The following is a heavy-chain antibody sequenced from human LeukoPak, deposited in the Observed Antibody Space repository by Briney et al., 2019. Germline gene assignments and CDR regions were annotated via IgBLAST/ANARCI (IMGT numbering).Heavy chain of an antibody. CDR1: GYTFTSYG. CDR2: ISAYNGNT. CDR3: AAAYSSSWYSPNLFDP. D-gene: IGHD6-13*01. J-gene: IGHJ5*02. Sequence: ASVKVSCKASGYTFTSYGISWVRQAPGQGLEWMGWISAYNGNTNYAQKLQGRVTMTTDTSTSTAYMELRSLRSDDTAVYYCAAAYSSSWYSPNLFDPWGQGTLVIVSP. V-gene: IGHV1-18*01.